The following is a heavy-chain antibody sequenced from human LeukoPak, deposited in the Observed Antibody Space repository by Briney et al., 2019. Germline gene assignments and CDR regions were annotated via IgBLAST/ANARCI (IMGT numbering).Heavy chain of an antibody. V-gene: IGHV3-21*01. CDR2: ISSGSSDI. J-gene: IGHJ4*02. Sequence: PGGSLRLSCAASGFTFSSYSMNWVRQAPGKGLEWVSCISSGSSDIYYADSVKGRLTISRDNAKNSLYLHMNSLRPEDTAVYYCARGSYYFGYWVQATLVTVSS. CDR1: GFTFSSYS. CDR3: ARGSYYFGY.